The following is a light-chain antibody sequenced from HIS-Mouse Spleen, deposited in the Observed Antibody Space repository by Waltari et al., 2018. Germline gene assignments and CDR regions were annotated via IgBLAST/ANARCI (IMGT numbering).Light chain of an antibody. Sequence: DIQMTQSPSSLSASVGDRFTITCQASQDISNYLNWYQQKPGKAPKLLIYDASNLETGVPSRVSGSGSGTDFTFTISSLQPEDIAAYYCQRYDNLPTTFGGGTKVEIK. J-gene: IGKJ4*01. CDR3: QRYDNLPTT. CDR2: DAS. CDR1: QDISNY. V-gene: IGKV1-33*01.